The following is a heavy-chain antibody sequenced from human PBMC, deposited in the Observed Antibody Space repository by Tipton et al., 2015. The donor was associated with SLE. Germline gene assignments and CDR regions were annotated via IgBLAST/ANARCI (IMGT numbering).Heavy chain of an antibody. CDR1: GGSFSGYY. J-gene: IGHJ4*02. D-gene: IGHD1-26*01. CDR3: ARVGSYLGFDY. V-gene: IGHV4-59*01. Sequence: LRLSCAVYGGSFSGYYWSWIRQPPGKGLEWIGYIYYSGSTSYNPSLKSRVTISVDTSKNQFSLKLSSVTAADTAVYYCARVGSYLGFDYWGQGTLVTVSS. CDR2: IYYSGST.